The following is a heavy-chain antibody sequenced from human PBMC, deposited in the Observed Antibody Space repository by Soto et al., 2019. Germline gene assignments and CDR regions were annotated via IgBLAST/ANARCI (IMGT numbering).Heavy chain of an antibody. V-gene: IGHV1-69*02. CDR2: IIPILGIA. J-gene: IGHJ5*02. D-gene: IGHD2-2*02. CDR3: ARAHCSRTSCYMGNWFDP. Sequence: ASVKVSCKASGGTFSSYTISWVRQAPGQGLEWMGRIIPILGIANYAQKFQGRVTITADKSTSTAYMELSSLRSEDTAVYYCARAHCSRTSCYMGNWFDPWGQGTLVTVSS. CDR1: GGTFSSYT.